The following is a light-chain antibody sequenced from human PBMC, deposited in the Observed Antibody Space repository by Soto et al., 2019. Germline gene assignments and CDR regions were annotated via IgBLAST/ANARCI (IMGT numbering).Light chain of an antibody. J-gene: IGKJ4*01. Sequence: EIVMTQSPATLSVSPGERATLSCRASQSVSSNLAWYQQKPGQAPRLLIYSTSTRATGIPARFSGSGSGTEFSLTISSLLSEDFAVYYCQQYNKWPLTFGGGTKVEIK. CDR1: QSVSSN. V-gene: IGKV3-15*01. CDR2: STS. CDR3: QQYNKWPLT.